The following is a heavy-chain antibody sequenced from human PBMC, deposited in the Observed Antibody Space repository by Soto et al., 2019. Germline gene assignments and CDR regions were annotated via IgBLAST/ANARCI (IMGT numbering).Heavy chain of an antibody. CDR1: GFTFSSYS. Sequence: EVQLVESGGGLVKPGGSLRLSCAASGFTFSSYSMNWVRQAPGKGLEWVSSISSSSSYIYYADSVKGRFTISRDNAKNSLYLQMNSLRAEDTAVYYCARGAYCGGDCQLYFDYWGQGTLVTVSS. V-gene: IGHV3-21*01. J-gene: IGHJ4*02. D-gene: IGHD2-21*02. CDR3: ARGAYCGGDCQLYFDY. CDR2: ISSSSSYI.